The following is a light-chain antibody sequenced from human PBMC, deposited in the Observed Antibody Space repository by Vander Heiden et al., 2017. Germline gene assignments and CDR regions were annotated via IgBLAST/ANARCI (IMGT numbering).Light chain of an antibody. J-gene: IGKJ3*01. Sequence: DIQMTQSPSSLSASVGDRVTISCRASQSIGSYLNWYHQKPGKAPKLLIYSASSLQSGVPSRFSGIGSGTDFTLTISSLQPEDFATYYCQQTYSNSRTFGPGTKVDIK. CDR1: QSIGSY. CDR2: SAS. V-gene: IGKV1-39*01. CDR3: QQTYSNSRT.